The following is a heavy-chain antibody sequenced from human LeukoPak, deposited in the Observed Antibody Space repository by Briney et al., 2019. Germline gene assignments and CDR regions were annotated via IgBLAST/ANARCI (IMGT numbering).Heavy chain of an antibody. CDR3: ARPARQCSGGSCTSDWYFGL. CDR2: INSSWRA. D-gene: IGHD2-15*01. CDR1: SVDSMSNYY. Sequence: PSETLSLTCTASSVDSMSNYYWTWIRQSPGKGLEWIGYIAYINSSWRADYNPSLKSRTSISIDNSKNQNALNVSSVTAANTAMYYCARPARQCSGGSCTSDWYFGLWGRGTLVTVSS. V-gene: IGHV4-4*08. J-gene: IGHJ2*01.